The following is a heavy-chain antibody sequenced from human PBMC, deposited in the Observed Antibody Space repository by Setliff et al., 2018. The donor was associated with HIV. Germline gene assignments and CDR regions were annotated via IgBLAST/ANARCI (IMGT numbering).Heavy chain of an antibody. CDR1: GGPFTSRSYY. CDR3: ARSKTFYDFWGGYYTHGAFKI. J-gene: IGHJ3*02. Sequence: SETLSLTCTVSGGPFTSRSYYWGRIRQPPGKGLEWIGSIFYSGITYYNPSLKSRVTISVDTSKNQFSLNLTSVTAADTAVYYCARSKTFYDFWGGYYTHGAFKIWGLGTMVTVSS. D-gene: IGHD3-3*01. CDR2: IFYSGIT. V-gene: IGHV4-39*01.